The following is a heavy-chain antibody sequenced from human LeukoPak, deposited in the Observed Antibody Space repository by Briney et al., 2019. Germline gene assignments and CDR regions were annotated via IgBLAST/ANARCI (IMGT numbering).Heavy chain of an antibody. Sequence: SETLSLTCTVSGGSISSGDYYWSWIRQPPGKGLEWIGYIYYSGSTYYNPSLKSRVTISVDTSKNQFSLKLSSVTAADTAIYYCQSRFLEWLLDYWGQGTLVTVSS. D-gene: IGHD3-3*01. CDR3: QSRFLEWLLDY. J-gene: IGHJ4*02. CDR1: GGSISSGDYY. V-gene: IGHV4-30-4*01. CDR2: IYYSGST.